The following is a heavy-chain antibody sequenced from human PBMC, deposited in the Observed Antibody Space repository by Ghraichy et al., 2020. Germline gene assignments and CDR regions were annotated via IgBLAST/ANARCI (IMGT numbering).Heavy chain of an antibody. CDR1: GYTLTELS. D-gene: IGHD6-19*01. V-gene: IGHV1-24*01. Sequence: ASVKVSCKVSGYTLTELSMHLVRQAPGKGLEWMGGFDPEDGETIYAQKFQGRVTMTEDTSTDTAYMELSSLRSEDTAVYYCATLFSSSGWYGWYFDLWGRGTLVTVSS. J-gene: IGHJ2*01. CDR3: ATLFSSSGWYGWYFDL. CDR2: FDPEDGET.